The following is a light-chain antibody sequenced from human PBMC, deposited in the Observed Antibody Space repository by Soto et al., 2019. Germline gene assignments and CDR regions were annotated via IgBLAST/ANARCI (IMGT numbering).Light chain of an antibody. J-gene: IGKJ5*01. CDR1: QNINIY. CDR2: ATS. Sequence: DMHITHSPSSLSASVGDRVTITFRASQNINIYLNWYQQKPGTAPKLLIYATSSLQSGVPSRFSGSGSGTDFTLSISSLQPEDFATYYCQQTYTTPITFGQGTRLEIK. CDR3: QQTYTTPIT. V-gene: IGKV1-39*01.